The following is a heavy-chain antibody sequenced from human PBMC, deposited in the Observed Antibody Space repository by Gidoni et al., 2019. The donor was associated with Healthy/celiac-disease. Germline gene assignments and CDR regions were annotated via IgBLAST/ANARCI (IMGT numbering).Heavy chain of an antibody. Sequence: VTISVDTSKNQFSLKLSSVTAADTAVYYCARQRSTGPLASRFDYWGQGTLVTVSS. CDR3: ARQRSTGPLASRFDY. V-gene: IGHV4-39*01. D-gene: IGHD3-9*01. J-gene: IGHJ4*02.